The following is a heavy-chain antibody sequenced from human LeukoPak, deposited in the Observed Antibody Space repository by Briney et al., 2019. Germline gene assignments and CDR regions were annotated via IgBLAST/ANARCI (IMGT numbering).Heavy chain of an antibody. V-gene: IGHV1-69*06. CDR3: ARDLGWELRAFDI. CDR2: IIPIFGTA. D-gene: IGHD2-15*01. J-gene: IGHJ3*02. CDR1: VGTFSSYA. Sequence: SVKVSCKASVGTFSSYAISWVRQAPGQGLEWMGGIIPIFGTANYAQKFQGRVTITADKSTSTAYMELSSLRSEDTAVYYCARDLGWELRAFDIWGQGTMVTVSS.